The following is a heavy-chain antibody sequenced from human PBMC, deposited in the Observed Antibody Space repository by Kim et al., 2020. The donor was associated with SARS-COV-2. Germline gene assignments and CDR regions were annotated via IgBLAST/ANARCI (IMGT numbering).Heavy chain of an antibody. Sequence: GGSLRLSCAASGFTFSNAWMSWVRQAPGKGLEWVGRIKSKTDGGTTDYAAPVKGRFTISRDDSKNTLYLQMNSLKTEDTAVYYCTTDLRLIVVVTFGNAFDIWGQGTMVTVSS. CDR3: TTDLRLIVVVTFGNAFDI. V-gene: IGHV3-15*01. D-gene: IGHD2-21*02. CDR2: IKSKTDGGTT. CDR1: GFTFSNAW. J-gene: IGHJ3*02.